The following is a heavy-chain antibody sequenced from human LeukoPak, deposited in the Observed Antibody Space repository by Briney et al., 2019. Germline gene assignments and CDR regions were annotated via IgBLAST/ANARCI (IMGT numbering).Heavy chain of an antibody. J-gene: IGHJ6*03. CDR3: ATGTDTAMMDYYYMDV. V-gene: IGHV1-69*13. Sequence: GASAKVSCKASGGTFRSYAISWVRQAPGQGLEWMGGIIPIFGTTNYAQKFQGRVTITADESTSTAYMELSSLRSEDTAVYYCATGTDTAMMDYYYMDVWGKGTTVTVSS. CDR1: GGTFRSYA. D-gene: IGHD5-18*01. CDR2: IIPIFGTT.